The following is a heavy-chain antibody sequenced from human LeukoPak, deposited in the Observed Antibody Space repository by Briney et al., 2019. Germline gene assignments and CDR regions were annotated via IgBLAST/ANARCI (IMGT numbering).Heavy chain of an antibody. J-gene: IGHJ4*02. CDR1: GYTFTSYD. D-gene: IGHD6-19*01. Sequence: GASVKVSCKASGYTFTSYDINWVRQATGQGLEWMGWMNPNSGNTGYAQKFQGRVTMTRNTSISTAYMELTSLRAEDTAVYYCAKDAVPIIAVAGNLFDYWGQGTLVTVSS. CDR3: AKDAVPIIAVAGNLFDY. V-gene: IGHV1-8*01. CDR2: MNPNSGNT.